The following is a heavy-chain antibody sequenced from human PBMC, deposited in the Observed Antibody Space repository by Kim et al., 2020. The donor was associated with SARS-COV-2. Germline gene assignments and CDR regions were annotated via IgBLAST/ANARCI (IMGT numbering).Heavy chain of an antibody. Sequence: GGSLRLSCAASGFTFSDFWMTWVRQAPGKGLEWVANITQDGTEKFYVDSVKGRFTISRDNAENSLYLQMNNLRAEDTAIYYCVKVLIAALGAYYWGQGTLVTVSS. D-gene: IGHD2-21*01. CDR1: GFTFSDFW. J-gene: IGHJ4*02. CDR3: VKVLIAALGAYY. V-gene: IGHV3-7*03. CDR2: ITQDGTEK.